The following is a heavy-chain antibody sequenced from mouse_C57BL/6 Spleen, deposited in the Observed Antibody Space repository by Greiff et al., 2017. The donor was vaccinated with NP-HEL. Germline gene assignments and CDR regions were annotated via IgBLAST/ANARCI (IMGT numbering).Heavy chain of an antibody. D-gene: IGHD2-4*01. J-gene: IGHJ2*01. CDR2: IRNKANGYTT. Sequence: EVKLMESGGGLVQPGGSLSLSYAASGFTFTDYYMSWVRQPPGKALEWLGFIRNKANGYTTEYSASVKGRFTISRDNSQSILYLQMNALRAEDSATYYCARYMNYDSLFDYWGQGTTLTVSS. CDR3: ARYMNYDSLFDY. V-gene: IGHV7-3*01. CDR1: GFTFTDYY.